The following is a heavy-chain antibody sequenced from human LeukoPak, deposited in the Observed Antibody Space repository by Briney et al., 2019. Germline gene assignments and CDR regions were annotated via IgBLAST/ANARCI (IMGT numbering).Heavy chain of an antibody. CDR2: ISSSSSYI. D-gene: IGHD6-13*01. V-gene: IGHV3-21*01. Sequence: PGGSLRLSCAASGSTFSSYSMNWVRQAPGKGLEWVSSISSSSSYIYYADSVKGRFTISRDNAKNSLYLQMNSLRAEDAAVYYCARDKRLWVYNPSYYFDYWGQGTLVTVSS. CDR1: GSTFSSYS. J-gene: IGHJ4*02. CDR3: ARDKRLWVYNPSYYFDY.